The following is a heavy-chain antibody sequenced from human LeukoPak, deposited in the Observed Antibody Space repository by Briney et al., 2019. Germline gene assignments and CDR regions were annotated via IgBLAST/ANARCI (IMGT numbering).Heavy chain of an antibody. Sequence: GGSLRLSCAVSGFTVSNYYVSWVRQAPGKGLEWVSVIYSGGSTYYANSVKDRFTISRDNFKNTVSLQVNSLRDEDTAVYYRARVESPALYFDYWGQGTLVTVSS. D-gene: IGHD3-3*01. V-gene: IGHV3-53*01. CDR1: GFTVSNYY. J-gene: IGHJ4*02. CDR2: IYSGGST. CDR3: ARVESPALYFDY.